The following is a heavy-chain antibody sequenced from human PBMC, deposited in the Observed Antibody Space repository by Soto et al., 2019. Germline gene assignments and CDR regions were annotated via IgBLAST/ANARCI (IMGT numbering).Heavy chain of an antibody. CDR3: SRVRYCSSSTCYENFDY. Sequence: TGGSLRLSCVASGFPFSSYGMHWVRQAPGKGLEWVAVMWYDGSKTYYADSVKGRFTISRDNSKTTLYLQMNSLKAEDTAVYYCSRVRYCSSSTCYENFDYWGQGTLVTVSS. J-gene: IGHJ4*02. CDR2: MWYDGSKT. V-gene: IGHV3-33*01. D-gene: IGHD2-2*01. CDR1: GFPFSSYG.